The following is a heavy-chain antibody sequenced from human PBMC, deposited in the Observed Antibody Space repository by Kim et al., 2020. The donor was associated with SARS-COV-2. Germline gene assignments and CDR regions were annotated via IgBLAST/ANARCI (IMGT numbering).Heavy chain of an antibody. D-gene: IGHD3-22*01. J-gene: IGHJ4*02. CDR2: MNPNSGNT. V-gene: IGHV1-8*02. Sequence: ASVKVSCKASGYTFTSYDINWVRQATGQGLEWMGWMNPNSGNTGYAQKFQGRVTMTRNTSISTAYMELSSLRSEDTAVYYCARSKGPNYYDSSGYYNYYFDYWGQGTLVTVSS. CDR1: GYTFTSYD. CDR3: ARSKGPNYYDSSGYYNYYFDY.